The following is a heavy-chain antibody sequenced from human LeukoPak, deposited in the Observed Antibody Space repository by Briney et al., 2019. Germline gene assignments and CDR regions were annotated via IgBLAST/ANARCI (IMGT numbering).Heavy chain of an antibody. CDR2: ISAYNGNT. Sequence: EASVKVSCKASGYTFTSYGISWVRQAPGQGLEGMGWISAYNGNTNYAQKLQGRVTMTTDTSTSTAYMELRSLRSDDTAVYYCARVGITTYDYYYYYGMDVWGQGTTVTVSS. D-gene: IGHD3-3*01. CDR1: GYTFTSYG. CDR3: ARVGITTYDYYYYYGMDV. J-gene: IGHJ6*02. V-gene: IGHV1-18*01.